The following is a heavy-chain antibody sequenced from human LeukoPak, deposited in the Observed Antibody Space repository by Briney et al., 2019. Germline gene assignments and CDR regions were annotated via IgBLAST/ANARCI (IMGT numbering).Heavy chain of an antibody. CDR3: ARGHCSSTSCYENWFDP. Sequence: ASVKVSCKASGYTFTSYGISWVRQAPGQGLEWMGWISAYNGNTNYAQKLQGRVTMTTDTSTSTAYMELRSLRSDDTAVYYCARGHCSSTSCYENWFDPWGQGTLVTVSS. CDR2: ISAYNGNT. V-gene: IGHV1-18*01. D-gene: IGHD2-2*01. J-gene: IGHJ5*02. CDR1: GYTFTSYG.